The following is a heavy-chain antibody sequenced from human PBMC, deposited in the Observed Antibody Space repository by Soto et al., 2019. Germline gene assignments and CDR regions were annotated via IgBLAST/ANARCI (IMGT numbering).Heavy chain of an antibody. CDR3: AHIDPEIVTVGGHGGFDY. D-gene: IGHD5-12*01. Sequence: QITLKESGPTLVRPPQTLTLTCTFSGFSLTSGVGVGWIRQPPGKALEWLALIYWDDDKRYSPSLKNRLTIIKDTSKHQVVLTMTNVGPVDTATYFCAHIDPEIVTVGGHGGFDYWGQGTLVTVSS. J-gene: IGHJ4*02. CDR2: IYWDDDK. CDR1: GFSLTSGVG. V-gene: IGHV2-5*02.